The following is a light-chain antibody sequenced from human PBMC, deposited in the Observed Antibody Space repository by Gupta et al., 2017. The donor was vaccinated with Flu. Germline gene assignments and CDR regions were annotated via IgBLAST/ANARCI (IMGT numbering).Light chain of an antibody. V-gene: IGKV3-20*01. Sequence: GTLSLSPGEGATLSCRASQSVSRNYLAWYQQKPGQAPRLLIYGASSRAAVFPDRFSGSGSGTXFTLTIXRLELADFAVSYCQQYGTSPTTFGXGTKVEIK. CDR2: GAS. CDR3: QQYGTSPTT. J-gene: IGKJ2*01. CDR1: QSVSRNY.